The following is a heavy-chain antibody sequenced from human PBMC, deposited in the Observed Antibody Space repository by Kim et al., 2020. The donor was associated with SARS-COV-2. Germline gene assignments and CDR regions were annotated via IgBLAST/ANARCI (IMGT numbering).Heavy chain of an antibody. CDR3: ARDGTTRNGGYYFDY. Sequence: QKFQGRVTITRDQSASTAFMELSSLTSEDTAIYYCARDGTTRNGGYYFDYWGQGALVTVSS. J-gene: IGHJ4*01. V-gene: IGHV1-3*01. D-gene: IGHD1-1*01.